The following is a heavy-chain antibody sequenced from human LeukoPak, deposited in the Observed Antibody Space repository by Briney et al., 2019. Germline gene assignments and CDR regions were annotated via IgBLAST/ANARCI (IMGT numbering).Heavy chain of an antibody. Sequence: GGSLTLSCAASGFTFDTYWMHWVRQTPGKGLVWVSHIKSDGSFTSYADSVKGRFTISRDNAKNTLYLQMNSLRAEDTAMYYCIRDLGVWGQGTTVTVSS. CDR1: GFTFDTYW. J-gene: IGHJ6*02. V-gene: IGHV3-74*01. CDR3: IRDLGV. D-gene: IGHD7-27*01. CDR2: IKSDGSFT.